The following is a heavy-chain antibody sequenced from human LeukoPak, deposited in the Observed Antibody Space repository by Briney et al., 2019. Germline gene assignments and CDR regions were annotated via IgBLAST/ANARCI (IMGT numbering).Heavy chain of an antibody. CDR1: GGSFSGYY. V-gene: IGHV4-34*01. CDR3: ARALQVVAPTFQH. J-gene: IGHJ1*01. CDR2: INHSGST. D-gene: IGHD5-12*01. Sequence: PSETLSLTCAVYGGSFSGYYWSWIRQPPGKGLEWIGEINHSGSTNYNPSLKSRVTISVDTSKNQFSLKLSSVTAADTAVYYCARALQVVAPTFQHWGQGTLVTVSS.